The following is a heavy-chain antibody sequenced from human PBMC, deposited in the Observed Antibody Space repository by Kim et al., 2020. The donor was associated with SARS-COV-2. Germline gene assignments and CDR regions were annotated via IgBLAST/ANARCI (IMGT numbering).Heavy chain of an antibody. Sequence: STARKVQGRVTMTRDTSTSTVYMELSSLRSEDTAVYYCARDNPDYGMDVWGQGTTVTVSS. CDR3: ARDNPDYGMDV. V-gene: IGHV1-46*01. J-gene: IGHJ6*02.